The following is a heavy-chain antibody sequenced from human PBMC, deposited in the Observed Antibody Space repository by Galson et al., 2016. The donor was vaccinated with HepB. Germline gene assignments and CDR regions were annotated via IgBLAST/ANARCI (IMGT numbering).Heavy chain of an antibody. D-gene: IGHD2-15*01. CDR3: ARVGRTYCSGIKCYSGDFDY. J-gene: IGHJ4*02. CDR2: ISSSSSYI. CDR1: GFTFSSYG. Sequence: SLRLSCAASGFTFSSYGMNWVRQAPGKGLEWVSSISSSSSYIYYANSVKGRFTISRDNAKNSLYLQMNSLRPEDTAVYYCARVGRTYCSGIKCYSGDFDYWGQGTPVTVSS. V-gene: IGHV3-21*01.